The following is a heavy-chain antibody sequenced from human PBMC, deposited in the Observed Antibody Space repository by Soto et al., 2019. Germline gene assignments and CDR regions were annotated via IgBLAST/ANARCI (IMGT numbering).Heavy chain of an antibody. Sequence: PSETLSLTCTVSGGSISSGDYYWSWIRQPPGKGLEWIGYIYYSGSTYYNPSLKSRVTISVDTSKNQFSLKLSSVTAADTAVYYCARAFSRGGWFDPWGQGTLVTVSS. CDR3: ARAFSRGGWFDP. J-gene: IGHJ5*02. CDR2: IYYSGST. CDR1: GGSISSGDYY. V-gene: IGHV4-30-4*01.